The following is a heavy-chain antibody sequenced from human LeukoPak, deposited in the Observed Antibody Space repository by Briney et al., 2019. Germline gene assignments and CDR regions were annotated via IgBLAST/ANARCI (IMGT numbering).Heavy chain of an antibody. CDR2: IWYDGSNK. J-gene: IGHJ4*02. CDR1: GFTFSSYG. V-gene: IGHV3-33*01. CDR3: ARSGEYSSSWSDY. Sequence: GRSLRLSCAASGFTFSSYGMHWVRQAPGKGLEWVAVIWYDGSNKYYADSVKGRFTISRDNSENTLYLQMNSLRAEDTAVYYCARSGEYSSSWSDYWGQGTLVTVSS. D-gene: IGHD6-13*01.